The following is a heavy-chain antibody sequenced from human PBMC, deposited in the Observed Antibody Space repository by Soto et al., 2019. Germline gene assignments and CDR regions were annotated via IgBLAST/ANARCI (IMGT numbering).Heavy chain of an antibody. CDR2: INHSGST. J-gene: IGHJ5*02. CDR3: ARGRDYYDSSGYYWFDP. D-gene: IGHD3-22*01. CDR1: GGSFSGYY. Sequence: PSETLSLTCAVYGGSFSGYYWSWIRQPPGKGLEWIGEINHSGSTNYNPSLKSRVTISVDTSKNQFSLKLSSVTAADTAVYYCARGRDYYDSSGYYWFDPWGQGTLVTVS. V-gene: IGHV4-34*01.